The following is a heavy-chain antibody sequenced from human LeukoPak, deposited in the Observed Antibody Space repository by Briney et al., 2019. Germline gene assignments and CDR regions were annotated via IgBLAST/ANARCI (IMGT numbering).Heavy chain of an antibody. CDR1: GFTFSSYW. J-gene: IGHJ4*02. CDR3: ARGGYDILTGYSY. D-gene: IGHD3-9*01. CDR2: IKQDGSEK. V-gene: IGHV3-7*03. Sequence: GGSLRLSCAASGFTFSSYWMSWVRQAPGKGLEWVANIKQDGSEKYYVDSVKGRFTISRDNAKSSLYLQMNSLRAEDTAVYYCARGGYDILTGYSYWGQGTLVTVSS.